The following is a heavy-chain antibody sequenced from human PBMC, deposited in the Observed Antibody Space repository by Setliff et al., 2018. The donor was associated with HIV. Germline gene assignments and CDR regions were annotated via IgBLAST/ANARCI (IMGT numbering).Heavy chain of an antibody. CDR1: GYTFTNYY. Sequence: ASVKVSCKASGYTFTNYYMHWVRQAPGQGLEWMGIINPSGGSTSYQQIFQGRVTMTRDTSTSTVYMELSSLRSEDTAVYYCARGSSALIIREFYDFWSATRDAWDYWGQGTLVTVSS. CDR3: ARGSSALIIREFYDFWSATRDAWDY. D-gene: IGHD3-3*01. V-gene: IGHV1-46*01. CDR2: INPSGGST. J-gene: IGHJ4*02.